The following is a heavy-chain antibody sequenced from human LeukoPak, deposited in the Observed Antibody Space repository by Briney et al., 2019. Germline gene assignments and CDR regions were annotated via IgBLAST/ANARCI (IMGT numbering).Heavy chain of an antibody. CDR2: ISGSGGST. Sequence: GGSLRLSCAASGFTFSSYAMSWVRQAPGKGLEWVSAISGSGGSTYYADSVKGRFTISRDNSKNTLYLQMNSLRAEDTAVYYCARGGSSGSRNFDYWGQGTLVTVSS. CDR3: ARGGSSGSRNFDY. D-gene: IGHD3-22*01. CDR1: GFTFSSYA. J-gene: IGHJ4*02. V-gene: IGHV3-23*01.